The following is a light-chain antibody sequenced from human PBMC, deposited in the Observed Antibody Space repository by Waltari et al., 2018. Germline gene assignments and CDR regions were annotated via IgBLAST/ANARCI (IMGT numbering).Light chain of an antibody. CDR1: SGSVSTTSY. V-gene: IGLV8-61*01. Sequence: QTVVTQEPSLSVSPGGTVPLTCALTSGSVSTTSYATWYQQTPGQPPRTLVYKGSSRSSGVPDRFSGSILGNKAALTITGAQADDECNYYCSLYMGSGIWVFGGGTKLTVL. CDR2: KGS. CDR3: SLYMGSGIWV. J-gene: IGLJ3*02.